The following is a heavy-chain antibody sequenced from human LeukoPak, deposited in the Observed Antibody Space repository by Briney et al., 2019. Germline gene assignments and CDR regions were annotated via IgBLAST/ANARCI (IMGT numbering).Heavy chain of an antibody. CDR3: ARVDGVALDY. V-gene: IGHV4-31*03. Sequence: TSETLSLTCTVSGGSISSGGYYWSWIRQHPGKGLEWIGYIYYSGSTYYNPSLKSRVTISVDTSKNQFSLKLSSVTAADTAVYYCARVDGVALDYWGQGTLVTVSS. J-gene: IGHJ4*02. CDR2: IYYSGST. D-gene: IGHD2-15*01. CDR1: GGSISSGGYY.